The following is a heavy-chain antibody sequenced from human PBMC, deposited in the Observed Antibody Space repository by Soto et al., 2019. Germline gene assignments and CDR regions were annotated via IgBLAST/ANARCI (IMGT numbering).Heavy chain of an antibody. CDR1: GYTFTGYY. CDR3: ARDSQPSHTNYYYYYGMDV. D-gene: IGHD2-2*01. J-gene: IGHJ6*02. CDR2: INPNSGGT. V-gene: IGHV1-2*04. Sequence: ASVKVSCKASGYTFTGYYMHWVRQAPGQGLEWMGWINPNSGGTNYAQKFQGWVTMTRDTSISTAYMELSRLSSDDTAVYYCARDSQPSHTNYYYYYGMDVWGQGTTVTVYS.